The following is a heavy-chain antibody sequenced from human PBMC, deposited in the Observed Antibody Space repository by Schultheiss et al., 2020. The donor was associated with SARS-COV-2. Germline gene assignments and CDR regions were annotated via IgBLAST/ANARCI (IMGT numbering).Heavy chain of an antibody. CDR1: GYSFTSYW. CDR2: IYPGDSDT. V-gene: IGHV5-51*01. D-gene: IGHD4-17*01. CDR3: ARQQIDDYGDPGSPYYYYGMDV. J-gene: IGHJ6*02. Sequence: GESLKISCKGSGYSFTSYWIGWVRQMPGKGLEWMGIIYPGDSDTRYSPSFQGQVTISADKSISTAYLQWSSLKASDTAMYYCARQQIDDYGDPGSPYYYYGMDVWGQGTTGTGSS.